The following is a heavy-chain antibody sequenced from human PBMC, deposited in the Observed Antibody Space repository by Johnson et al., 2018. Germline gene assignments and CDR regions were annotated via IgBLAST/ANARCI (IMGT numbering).Heavy chain of an antibody. Sequence: EVQLVESGGNLVQPGGSLRLSCAASGFTFSSYAMSWVRQAPGKGLEWVSAISGSGSTPYYADSVKGRFIISRDNSKNMLYLQMNSLRDEDTAGYYCARDRDGAVNWNDLFYYYYGMDVWGQGTTVTVSS. J-gene: IGHJ6*02. CDR1: GFTFSSYA. D-gene: IGHD1-1*01. CDR2: ISGSGSTP. V-gene: IGHV3-23*04. CDR3: ARDRDGAVNWNDLFYYYYGMDV.